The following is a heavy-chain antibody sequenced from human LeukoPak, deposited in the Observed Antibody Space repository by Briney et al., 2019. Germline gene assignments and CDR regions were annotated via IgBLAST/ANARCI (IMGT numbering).Heavy chain of an antibody. J-gene: IGHJ6*03. V-gene: IGHV3-7*01. D-gene: IGHD3-10*01. CDR3: ARDAGDYYYYYMDV. CDR2: IKQDGSEK. Sequence: PGGSLRLSCAASGFTFSGYWMSWVRQAPGKGLEWVANIKQDGSEKYYVDSVKGRFTISRDNAKNSLYLQMNSLRAEDTAVYYCARDAGDYYYYYMDVWGKGTTVTVSS. CDR1: GFTFSGYW.